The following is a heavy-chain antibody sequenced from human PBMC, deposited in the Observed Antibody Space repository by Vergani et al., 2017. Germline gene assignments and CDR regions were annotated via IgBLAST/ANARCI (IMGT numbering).Heavy chain of an antibody. D-gene: IGHD6-6*01. CDR2: ISYDGSNK. J-gene: IGHJ6*03. CDR1: GFTFSSYG. V-gene: IGHV3-30*18. CDR3: AKADSGSWYMDV. Sequence: QVQLVESGGGVVEPGGSLRLYCAASGFTFSSYGMHRVRPAPGKGLEWVAVISYDGSNKYYADSVKGRFTISTDNSKNTLYLQMNSLRAEDTAVYYCAKADSGSWYMDVWGKGTTVTVSS.